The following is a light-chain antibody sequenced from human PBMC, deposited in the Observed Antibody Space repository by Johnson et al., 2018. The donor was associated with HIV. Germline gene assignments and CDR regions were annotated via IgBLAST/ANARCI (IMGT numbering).Light chain of an antibody. Sequence: QSVLTQPPSVSAAPGQKVTISCSGSSSNIGNNYVSWYQQLPGTAPKLLIYDNNKRPSGIPDRFSGSKSGTSATLGITGLQTGDEADDYGGTWHGALSGGGVFGTGTKVTVL. CDR3: GTWHGALSGGGV. CDR2: DNN. CDR1: SSNIGNNY. V-gene: IGLV1-51*01. J-gene: IGLJ1*01.